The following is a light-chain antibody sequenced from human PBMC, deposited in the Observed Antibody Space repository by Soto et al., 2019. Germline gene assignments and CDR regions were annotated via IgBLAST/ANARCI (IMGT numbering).Light chain of an antibody. J-gene: IGKJ2*01. Sequence: EIVLTQSPGTLSLSPGERATLSCRASQSVSSSYLAWYQQKPGQAPRLLIYGASSRATGISDRFSGSGSGTDFTLTISRLEPEYFAVSYCQQYGSSPMYTFGQGTKLEIK. CDR1: QSVSSSY. V-gene: IGKV3-20*01. CDR2: GAS. CDR3: QQYGSSPMYT.